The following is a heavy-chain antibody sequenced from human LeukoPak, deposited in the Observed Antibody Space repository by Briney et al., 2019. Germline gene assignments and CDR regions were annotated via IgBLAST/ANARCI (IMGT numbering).Heavy chain of an antibody. Sequence: GASVKVSCKPSGYTLTNFNIYWVRQATGQGLEWMGWINWKNGNTGYAQKFQGRVTMTRNTAIGTAYMELSSLISEDTAVYFCALLQAGGDWGPGTLLTVSS. D-gene: IGHD3-10*01. J-gene: IGHJ4*02. CDR2: INWKNGNT. CDR1: GYTLTNFN. V-gene: IGHV1-8*01. CDR3: ALLQAGGD.